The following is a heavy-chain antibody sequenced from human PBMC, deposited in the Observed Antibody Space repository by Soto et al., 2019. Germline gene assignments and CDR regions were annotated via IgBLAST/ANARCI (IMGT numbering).Heavy chain of an antibody. CDR2: ISSSGSTI. CDR3: ARFPYSSSLTY. CDR1: GFTFSDYY. D-gene: IGHD6-13*01. V-gene: IGHV3-11*01. Sequence: VGSLRLSCAASGFTFSDYYMSWIRQAPGKGLEWVSYISSSGSTIYYADSVKGRFTISRDNAKNSLYLQMNSLRAEDTAVYYCARFPYSSSLTYWGQGTLVTVSS. J-gene: IGHJ4*02.